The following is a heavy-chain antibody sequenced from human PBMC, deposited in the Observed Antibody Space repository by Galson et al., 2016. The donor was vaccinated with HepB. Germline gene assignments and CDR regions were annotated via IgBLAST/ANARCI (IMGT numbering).Heavy chain of an antibody. V-gene: IGHV4-39*07. D-gene: IGHD2-8*02. J-gene: IGHJ3*02. CDR1: GGSISSDYY. CDR2: LYSGEDT. Sequence: SETLSLTCIVSGGSISSDYYWGWIRQTPGRGLEWIGSLYSGEDTYYNPSLKSRVTISVDTSRNQFSLRLSSVTAADTAVYYCARDCTGGTCKFAGYDAFDIWGQGTTVTVSS. CDR3: ARDCTGGTCKFAGYDAFDI.